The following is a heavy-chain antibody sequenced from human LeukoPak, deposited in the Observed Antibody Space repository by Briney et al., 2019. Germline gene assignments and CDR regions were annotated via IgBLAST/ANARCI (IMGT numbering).Heavy chain of an antibody. CDR1: GFTFSDYY. V-gene: IGHV3-11*04. D-gene: IGHD6-19*01. Sequence: GGTLRLSCAASGFTFSDYYMSWIRQAPGKGLEWVSYISSSGSTIYYADSVKGRFTISRDNAKNSLYLQMSSLRAEDTAVYYCARVVAGSGGYYYYMDVWGKGTTVTVSS. CDR2: ISSSGSTI. J-gene: IGHJ6*03. CDR3: ARVVAGSGGYYYYMDV.